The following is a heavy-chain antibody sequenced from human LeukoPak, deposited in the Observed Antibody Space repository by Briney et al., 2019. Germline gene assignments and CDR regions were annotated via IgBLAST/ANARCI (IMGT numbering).Heavy chain of an antibody. Sequence: ASVKVSCKASGYTFTNYGVSWVRQAPGQGLEWMGWISANNGNRNYALKLQDRVSMTTDTSTSTAYMELRSLRSDDTAVYYCARQGYGGHSRGAADYWGQGTLVTVSS. CDR3: ARQGYGGHSRGAADY. CDR1: GYTFTNYG. D-gene: IGHD4-23*01. J-gene: IGHJ4*02. CDR2: ISANNGNR. V-gene: IGHV1-18*01.